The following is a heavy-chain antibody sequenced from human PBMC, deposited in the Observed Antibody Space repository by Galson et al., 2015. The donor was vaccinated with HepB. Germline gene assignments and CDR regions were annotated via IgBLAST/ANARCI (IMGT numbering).Heavy chain of an antibody. V-gene: IGHV4-39*01. CDR3: ARPRDPYCSGGSCYGSDY. CDR2: IYYSGST. D-gene: IGHD2-15*01. CDR1: GGSISSSSYY. Sequence: SETLSLTCTVSGGSISSSSYYWGWIRQPPGKGLEWIGSIYYSGSTYYNPSLKSRVTISVDTSKNQFSLKLSSVTAADTAVYYCARPRDPYCSGGSCYGSDYWGQGTLVTVSS. J-gene: IGHJ4*02.